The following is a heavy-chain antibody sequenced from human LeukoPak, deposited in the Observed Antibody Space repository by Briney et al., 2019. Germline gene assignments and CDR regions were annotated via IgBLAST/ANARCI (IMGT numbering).Heavy chain of an antibody. J-gene: IGHJ4*02. Sequence: PGGSLRLSCAASGFTFSSYAMSWVRQAPARGLEWVSSLRGDGSTFYADSVKGRFTLSRDESRNTVYFQLNSLGDEDTAVYYCAKASWVSNGDAVLWGQGTLVTVFS. CDR1: GFTFSSYA. CDR3: AKASWVSNGDAVL. V-gene: IGHV3-23*01. CDR2: LRGDGST. D-gene: IGHD1-1*01.